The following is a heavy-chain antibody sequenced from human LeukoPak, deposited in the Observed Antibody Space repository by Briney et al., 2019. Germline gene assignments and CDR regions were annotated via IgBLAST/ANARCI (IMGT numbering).Heavy chain of an antibody. CDR2: INSDGSST. CDR1: GFTFSSYW. V-gene: IGHV3-74*01. CDR3: ARGGRWLQSLLDY. J-gene: IGHJ4*02. Sequence: GGSLRLSCAASGFTFSSYWMHWVRQAPGKGLVWVSRINSDGSSTSYADSVKGRFTISRDNAKNTLYLQMNSLRAEDTAVCYCARGGRWLQSLLDYWGQGTLVTVSS. D-gene: IGHD5-24*01.